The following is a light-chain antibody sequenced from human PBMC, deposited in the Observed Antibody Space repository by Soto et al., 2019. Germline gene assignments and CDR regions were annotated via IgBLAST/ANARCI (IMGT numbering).Light chain of an antibody. J-gene: IGKJ2*01. Sequence: EIVLTQSPGTLSLSPGERATLSCRASQSVRSSYLAWYQQKPGQAPRLLIYGASSRATGIPDRFSGSGSGTDFTLTISRLEPEDFALYYCQQYGSSPTYTFGQGTKVDIK. CDR3: QQYGSSPTYT. CDR1: QSVRSSY. CDR2: GAS. V-gene: IGKV3-20*01.